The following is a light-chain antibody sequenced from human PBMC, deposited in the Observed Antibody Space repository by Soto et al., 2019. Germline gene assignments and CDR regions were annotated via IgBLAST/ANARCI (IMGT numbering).Light chain of an antibody. CDR2: GNS. CDR1: SSNIGAGYD. Sequence: QAVVTQPPSVSGAPGQRVTISCTGSSSNIGAGYDVHWYQQLPGTAPKLLIYGNSNRPSGVPDRFSGSKSGTSASLAITGLQAEDEAGYYCQSYDSSVSKVVFGGGTKVTVL. CDR3: QSYDSSVSKVV. J-gene: IGLJ2*01. V-gene: IGLV1-40*01.